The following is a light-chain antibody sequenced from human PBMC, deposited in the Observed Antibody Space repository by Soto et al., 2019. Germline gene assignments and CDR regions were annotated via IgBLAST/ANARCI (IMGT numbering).Light chain of an antibody. CDR1: QSVSSSY. Sequence: TQSPGTLSLSPGERATLSCRASQSVSSSYLAWYQQKPGKAPKLLIFAASSLQSGVPSRFSGSRSGPDFTLTISSLQPEDFATYYCQQSYSSPPTFGQGTKVDIK. CDR3: QQSYSSPPT. V-gene: IGKV1-39*01. CDR2: AAS. J-gene: IGKJ1*01.